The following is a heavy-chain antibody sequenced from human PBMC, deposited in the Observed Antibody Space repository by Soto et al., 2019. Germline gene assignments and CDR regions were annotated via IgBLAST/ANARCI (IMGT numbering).Heavy chain of an antibody. Sequence: ASVKVSCKTSGYTFAAYYLHWVRQAPGQGLEWMGFIFPNSVGSTTSAPQFEGRVTMTRDPSISTAYLELSGLTSEDTGVYYCAKDEGGIFDSWGQGTLVTVSS. D-gene: IGHD3-16*01. J-gene: IGHJ4*01. CDR3: AKDEGGIFDS. CDR1: GYTFAAYY. CDR2: IFPNSVGST. V-gene: IGHV1-2*02.